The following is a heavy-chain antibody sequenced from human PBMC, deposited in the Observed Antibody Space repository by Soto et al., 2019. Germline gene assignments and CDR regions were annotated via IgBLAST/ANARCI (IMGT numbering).Heavy chain of an antibody. Sequence: EVQLVESGGGLVKPGRSLRLSCAASGFSFSSYSINWVRQAPGKGLEWVSSISSSASHINYADSVKGRFTISSDNAKKSLYLQMNSLRAEDTAVYYCARGYTGSCSCGTCYWFDPWGQGTLVTVSS. D-gene: IGHD2-15*01. J-gene: IGHJ5*02. V-gene: IGHV3-21*01. CDR2: ISSSASHI. CDR1: GFSFSSYS. CDR3: ARGYTGSCSCGTCYWFDP.